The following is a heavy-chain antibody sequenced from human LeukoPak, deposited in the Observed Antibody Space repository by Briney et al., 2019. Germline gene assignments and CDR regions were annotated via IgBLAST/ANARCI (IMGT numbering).Heavy chain of an antibody. CDR3: TRGPADFDY. V-gene: IGHV3-49*04. CDR2: IRSKAYGGTT. Sequence: GGPLRLSCTASGFTFGDYAMSWVRQAPGKGLEWVGFIRSKAYGGTTEYAASVKGRFTISRDDSKGIAHLQMNSLKTEDTAVYYCTRGPADFDYWGQGTLVTVSS. CDR1: GFTFGDYA. J-gene: IGHJ4*02.